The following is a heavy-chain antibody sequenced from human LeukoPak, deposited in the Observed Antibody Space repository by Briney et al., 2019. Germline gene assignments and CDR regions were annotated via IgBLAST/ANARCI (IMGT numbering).Heavy chain of an antibody. CDR1: GFTFRNYA. CDR2: ISGSGGST. Sequence: PGGSLRLSCAVSGFTFRNYAMSWVRQAPGKGLEWVSDISGSGGSTYYADSVKGRFTISRDNSKNTLYLQMDSLTAGDTAVYYCAKRLYYGSGSLGKNNWFDPWGQGTLVTVSS. V-gene: IGHV3-23*01. CDR3: AKRLYYGSGSLGKNNWFDP. D-gene: IGHD3-10*01. J-gene: IGHJ5*02.